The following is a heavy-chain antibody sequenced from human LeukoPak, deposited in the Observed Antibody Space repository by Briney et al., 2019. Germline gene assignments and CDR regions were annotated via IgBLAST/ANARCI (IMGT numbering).Heavy chain of an antibody. Sequence: TGGSLRLSCAASGFTFSNAWMSWVRQAPGKGLEWVGRIKSKTDGGTTDYAAPVKVRFTISRDDSKTTLYLQMNSLKTESTAVYDCTTTFTYYYGSGSPYWGQGTLVTVSS. CDR2: IKSKTDGGTT. D-gene: IGHD3-10*01. V-gene: IGHV3-15*01. CDR3: TTTFTYYYGSGSPY. J-gene: IGHJ4*02. CDR1: GFTFSNAW.